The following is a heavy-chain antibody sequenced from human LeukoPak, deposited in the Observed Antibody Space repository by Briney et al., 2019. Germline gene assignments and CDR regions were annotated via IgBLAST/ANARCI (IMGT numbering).Heavy chain of an antibody. CDR1: GFTFSSYA. CDR2: ISYDGSNK. D-gene: IGHD6-13*01. J-gene: IGHJ4*02. CDR3: ARTPHTYSSTPLVY. V-gene: IGHV3-30*04. Sequence: GGSLRLSCAASGFTFSSYAMHWVRQAPGKGLEWVAVISYDGSNKYYADSVKGRFTISRDNSKNTLYLQMNSLRAEDTAVYYCARTPHTYSSTPLVYCGQGTLVTVSS.